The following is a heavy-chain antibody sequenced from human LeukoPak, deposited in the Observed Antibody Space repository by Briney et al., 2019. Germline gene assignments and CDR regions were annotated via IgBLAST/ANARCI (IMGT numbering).Heavy chain of an antibody. Sequence: PSETLSLTCTVSGGSITSSSYYWGWIRQPPGKGLEWIGSIYYSGSTHYSPSLKSRVTISVDMSKNQFSLKLSSVTAADTAIYYCARGIAAAGTVFSLCKFDPWGQGTLVTVSS. V-gene: IGHV4-39*07. D-gene: IGHD6-13*01. CDR3: ARGIAAAGTVFSLCKFDP. CDR2: IYYSGST. CDR1: GGSITSSSYY. J-gene: IGHJ5*02.